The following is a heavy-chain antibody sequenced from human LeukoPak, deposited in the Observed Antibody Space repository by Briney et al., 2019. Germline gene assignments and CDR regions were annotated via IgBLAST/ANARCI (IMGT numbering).Heavy chain of an antibody. CDR3: ARAVGSGWYVGGYFDY. CDR2: IIPIFGTA. V-gene: IGHV1-69*05. D-gene: IGHD6-19*01. Sequence: SVKVSCKASGGTFSSYAISWVRQAPGQGLAWMGGIIPIFGTANYAQKFQGRVTITTDESTSTAYMELSSLRSEGTAVNYCARAVGSGWYVGGYFDYWGQGTLVTVSS. J-gene: IGHJ4*02. CDR1: GGTFSSYA.